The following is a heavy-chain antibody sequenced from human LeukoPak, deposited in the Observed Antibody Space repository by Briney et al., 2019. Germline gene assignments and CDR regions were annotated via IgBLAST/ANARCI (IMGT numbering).Heavy chain of an antibody. V-gene: IGHV4-59*01. J-gene: IGHJ4*02. CDR3: ARETSLVGYAGGLGFNY. CDR1: GGSISSYY. D-gene: IGHD2-2*01. Sequence: SETLSLTCTVSGGSISSYYWSWIRQPPGKGLEWIGHIYDTGYSNYNPSLKTRVIISVDTSKNQFSLRLTSVTAADSATYYCARETSLVGYAGGLGFNYWGRGTLVTVSS. CDR2: IYDTGYS.